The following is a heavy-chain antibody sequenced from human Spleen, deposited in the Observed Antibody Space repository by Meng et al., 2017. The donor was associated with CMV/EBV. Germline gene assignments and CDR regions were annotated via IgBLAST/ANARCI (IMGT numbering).Heavy chain of an antibody. Sequence: KATGYTFTRYEMHWVRQAPGQGLEWMGRINPSGGSTSYAQKFQGRVTMTRDTSTSTVYMELSSLRSEDTAVYYCARGRSSGSSSFDYWGQGTLVTVSS. D-gene: IGHD6-13*01. CDR3: ARGRSSGSSSFDY. J-gene: IGHJ4*02. V-gene: IGHV1-46*01. CDR1: GYTFTRYE. CDR2: INPSGGST.